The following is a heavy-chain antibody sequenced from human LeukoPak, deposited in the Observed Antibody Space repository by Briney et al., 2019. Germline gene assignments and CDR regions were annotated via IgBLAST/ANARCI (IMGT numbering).Heavy chain of an antibody. D-gene: IGHD2-21*02. J-gene: IGHJ3*02. CDR3: ARVLPLSLAYCGGDCPMDAFDI. CDR1: GFTFSDYE. V-gene: IGHV3-21*04. CDR2: ISSSSSYI. Sequence: PGGSLRLSCAASGFTFSDYEMNWVRQAPGKGLEWVSSISSSSSYIYYADSVKGRFTISRDNSKNTLYLQMNSLRAEDTAVYYCARVLPLSLAYCGGDCPMDAFDIWGQGTMVTVSS.